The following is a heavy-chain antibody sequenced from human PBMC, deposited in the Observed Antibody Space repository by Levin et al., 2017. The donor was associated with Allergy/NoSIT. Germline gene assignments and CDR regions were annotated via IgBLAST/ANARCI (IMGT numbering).Heavy chain of an antibody. CDR1: GGTLSNYT. V-gene: IGHV1-69*13. CDR3: VVPKNWNYNPTKYYFYSMDV. D-gene: IGHD1-7*01. CDR2: IIPIFATT. Sequence: SVKVSCKASGGTLSNYTISWVRQAPGQGLEWMGGIIPIFATTHYAQKFQGRVTITADESTTTAYMEMSTLRFDDTAVYYCVVPKNWNYNPTKYYFYSMDVWGQGTTVTVSS. J-gene: IGHJ6*02.